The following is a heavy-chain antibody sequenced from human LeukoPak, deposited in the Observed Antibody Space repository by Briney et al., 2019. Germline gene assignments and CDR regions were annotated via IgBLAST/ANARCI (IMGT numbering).Heavy chain of an antibody. V-gene: IGHV3-30-3*01. CDR3: ARDRVLYFYYGMDV. J-gene: IGHJ6*02. CDR1: GFTFSSYS. CDR2: VSYDGSSE. Sequence: GGSLRLSCAASGFTFSSYSIHWVRQAPGKGLEWVAVVSYDGSSENYADSVKGRFTISRDNSKNTLYLQMNSLRAEDTAVYYCARDRVLYFYYGMDVWGQGTTVTVSS. D-gene: IGHD2-21*01.